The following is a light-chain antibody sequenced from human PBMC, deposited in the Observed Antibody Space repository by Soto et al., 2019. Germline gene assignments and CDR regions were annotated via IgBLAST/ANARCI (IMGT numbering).Light chain of an antibody. CDR1: SSNIGAGYD. CDR2: GNS. Sequence: QALVTQPPSVSGAPGQRVTISCTGSSSNIGAGYDVHWYQQLPGTAPKLLIYGNSNRPSGVPDRFSGSKSGTSASLAITGLQAEDEADYYCQSYDSSLSGPDVFGTGTKLTVL. CDR3: QSYDSSLSGPDV. J-gene: IGLJ1*01. V-gene: IGLV1-40*01.